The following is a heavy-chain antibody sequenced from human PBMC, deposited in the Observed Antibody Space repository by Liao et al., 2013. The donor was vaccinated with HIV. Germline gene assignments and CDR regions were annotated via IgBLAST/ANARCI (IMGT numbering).Heavy chain of an antibody. CDR2: IYTSGNT. D-gene: IGHD3/OR15-3a*01. CDR1: GGSISSGSYY. V-gene: IGHV4-61*02. Sequence: QVQLQESGPGLVKPSQTLSLTCTVSGGSISSGSYYWSWIRQPAGKGLEWIGRIYTSGNTNYNPSLKSRVTLSVDTSKNQFSLKLSSVTAADTAVYYCASGNDFWTGYPEYFHPWGQGTLVTVSS. J-gene: IGHJ1*01. CDR3: ASGNDFWTGYPEYFHP.